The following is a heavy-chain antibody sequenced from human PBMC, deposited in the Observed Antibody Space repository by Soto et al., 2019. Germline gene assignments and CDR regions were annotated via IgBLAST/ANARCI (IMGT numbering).Heavy chain of an antibody. Sequence: ASVKVSCKVSGYTLTELSMHWVRQAPGKGLEWMGGFDPEDGETIYAQKFQGRVTMTEDTSTDTAYMELSSLRSEDTAVYYCATDRRKLWGPFGEFDYWGQGTLVTVSS. CDR2: FDPEDGET. V-gene: IGHV1-24*01. D-gene: IGHD3-10*01. CDR3: ATDRRKLWGPFGEFDY. CDR1: GYTLTELS. J-gene: IGHJ4*02.